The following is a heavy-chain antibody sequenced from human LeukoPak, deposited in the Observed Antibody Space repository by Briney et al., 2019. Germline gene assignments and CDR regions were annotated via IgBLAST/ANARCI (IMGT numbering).Heavy chain of an antibody. CDR1: GFTFDDYA. D-gene: IGHD2-2*01. V-gene: IGHV3-9*03. CDR3: AKDISRGVPAAMSFDY. J-gene: IGHJ4*02. Sequence: GGSLRLSCAASGFTFDDYAMHWVRQAPGKGLEWVSGISWNSGSIGYADSVKGRFTISRDNAKNSLYLQMNSLRAEDMALYYCAKDISRGVPAAMSFDYWGQGTLVTVSS. CDR2: ISWNSGSI.